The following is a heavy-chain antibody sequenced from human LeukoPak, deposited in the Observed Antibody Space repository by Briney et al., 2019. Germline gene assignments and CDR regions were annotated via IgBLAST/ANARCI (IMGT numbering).Heavy chain of an antibody. CDR1: GYTFTSYA. CDR3: ARGKQWLVASYFDY. J-gene: IGHJ4*02. Sequence: ASVTVSFKASGYTFTSYAMHWVRQAPGQRLEWMGWINAGNGNTKYSQKFQGRVTITRDTSASTAYMELSSLRSEDTAVYYCARGKQWLVASYFDYWGQGTLVTVSS. D-gene: IGHD6-19*01. V-gene: IGHV1-3*01. CDR2: INAGNGNT.